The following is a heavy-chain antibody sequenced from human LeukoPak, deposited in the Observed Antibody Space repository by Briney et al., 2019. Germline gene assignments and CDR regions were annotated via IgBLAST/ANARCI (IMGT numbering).Heavy chain of an antibody. Sequence: SETLSLTCTVSGGSISSYYWSWIRQPPGKGLEWIGYTYYSGSTNYNPSLKSRVTISVDTSKNQFSLKLSSVTAADTAVYYCARHKTIVGATYFFDYWGQGTLVTVSS. J-gene: IGHJ4*02. CDR1: GGSISSYY. V-gene: IGHV4-59*08. D-gene: IGHD1-26*01. CDR3: ARHKTIVGATYFFDY. CDR2: TYYSGST.